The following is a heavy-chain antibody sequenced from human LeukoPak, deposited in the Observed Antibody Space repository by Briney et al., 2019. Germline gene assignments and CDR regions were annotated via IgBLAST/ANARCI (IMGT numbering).Heavy chain of an antibody. J-gene: IGHJ4*02. Sequence: GGSLRLSCAASGFTFSSYSMNWVRQAPGEGLEWVSSISSSSSYIYYADSVKGRFTISRDNAKNSLYLQMNSLRAEDTAVYYCARDPHYDILTGYSNDNFDYWGQGTLVTVSS. D-gene: IGHD3-9*01. CDR3: ARDPHYDILTGYSNDNFDY. V-gene: IGHV3-21*01. CDR1: GFTFSSYS. CDR2: ISSSSSYI.